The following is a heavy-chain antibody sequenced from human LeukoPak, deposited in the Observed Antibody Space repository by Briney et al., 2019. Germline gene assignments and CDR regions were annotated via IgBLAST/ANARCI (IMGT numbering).Heavy chain of an antibody. J-gene: IGHJ4*02. CDR2: INSNGGST. V-gene: IGHV3-64D*06. CDR1: GFTFSSYA. Sequence: PGGSLRLSCSASGFTFSSYAMHWVRQAPGQGLEYVSAINSNGGSTYYADSVKGRFTISRDNSKNTLYLQMSSLRTEDTAVYYCVRRSSGYDYWGQGTLVTVSS. CDR3: VRRSSGYDY. D-gene: IGHD5-12*01.